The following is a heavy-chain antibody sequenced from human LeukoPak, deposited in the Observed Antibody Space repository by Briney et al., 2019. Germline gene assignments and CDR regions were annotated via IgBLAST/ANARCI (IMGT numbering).Heavy chain of an antibody. J-gene: IGHJ4*02. D-gene: IGHD2-15*01. CDR1: GYSFTSYW. V-gene: IGHV5-51*01. CDR2: IYPGDSDT. CDR3: ARGYCSGGSCYTKLPSEDFDY. Sequence: PGESLKISCKGSGYSFTSYWIGWVRQMPGKGLEWMGIIYPGDSDTRYSPSFQGQVTISADKSISTAYLQWSSLKASDTAMYYCARGYCSGGSCYTKLPSEDFDYWGQGTLVTVSS.